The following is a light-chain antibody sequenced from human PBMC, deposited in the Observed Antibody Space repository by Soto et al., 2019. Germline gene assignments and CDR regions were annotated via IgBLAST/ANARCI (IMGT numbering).Light chain of an antibody. Sequence: QSALTQPASVSGSPGQSITISCSGTSSDVGFYNHVSWYRQHPGEAPKLLIYEVTIRPSGVSNRFSGSKSGNTASLTVSGLQAEDEGDYYCSSYTSSSALAIFGGGTKLTVL. CDR2: EVT. J-gene: IGLJ2*01. V-gene: IGLV2-14*01. CDR1: SSDVGFYNH. CDR3: SSYTSSSALAI.